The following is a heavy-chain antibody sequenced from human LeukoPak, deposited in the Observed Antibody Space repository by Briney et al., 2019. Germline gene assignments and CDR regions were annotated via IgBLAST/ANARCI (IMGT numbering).Heavy chain of an antibody. CDR2: ISPGGGTT. CDR1: GFAFGSEA. Sequence: GGSLRLSCAVSGFAFGSEAMSWVRQSPARGLEWVASISPGGGTTYYADSVKGRFTISRDNSRKTLYLQMNSLRAEDTAVYYCARDSKYCSRTSCYDAFDIWGQGTMVTVSS. D-gene: IGHD2-2*01. J-gene: IGHJ3*02. V-gene: IGHV3-23*01. CDR3: ARDSKYCSRTSCYDAFDI.